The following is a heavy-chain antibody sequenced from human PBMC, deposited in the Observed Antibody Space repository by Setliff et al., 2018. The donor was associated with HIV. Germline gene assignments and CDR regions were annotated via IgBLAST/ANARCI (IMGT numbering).Heavy chain of an antibody. CDR2: IHHSGGT. Sequence: SETLSLTCTVSYGSISGHYWTWIRQPPGKGLEWIGYIHHSGGTQYNPSLMSRLTMSVDSSKNQFSLSLSSVTAADTAVYYWARLPDINSWPFDYWARGTLVTVSS. CDR3: ARLPDINSWPFDY. V-gene: IGHV4-59*11. D-gene: IGHD6-13*01. J-gene: IGHJ4*02. CDR1: YGSISGHY.